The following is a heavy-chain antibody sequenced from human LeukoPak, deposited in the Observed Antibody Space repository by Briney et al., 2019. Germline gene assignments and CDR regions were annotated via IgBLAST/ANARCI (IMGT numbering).Heavy chain of an antibody. CDR3: VRIRGLGLFDY. V-gene: IGHV6-1*01. D-gene: IGHD1-26*01. CDR2: TYYRSQWFD. Sequence: SQTLSLTCAICGDSVSNNRASWGWISQSPSRGLEWLGRTYYRSQWFDDYAPSLRSRITINPDTSKNQFSLQLTSVTPEDTAVYYCVRIRGLGLFDYWGQGTLVTVSS. CDR1: GDSVSNNRAS. J-gene: IGHJ4*02.